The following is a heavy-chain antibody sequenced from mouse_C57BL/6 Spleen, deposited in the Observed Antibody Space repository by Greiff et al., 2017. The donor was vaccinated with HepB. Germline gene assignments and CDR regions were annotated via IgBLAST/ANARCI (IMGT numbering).Heavy chain of an antibody. CDR1: GFTFSDYG. J-gene: IGHJ2*01. CDR2: ISSGSSTI. V-gene: IGHV5-17*01. CDR3: ARNYYGSSYDFDY. Sequence: EVKLVESGGGLVKPGGSLKLSCAASGFTFSDYGMHGVRQAPEKGLEWVAYISSGSSTIYYADTVKGRFTISRDNAKNTLFLQMTSLRSEDTAMYYCARNYYGSSYDFDYWGQGTTLTVSS. D-gene: IGHD1-1*01.